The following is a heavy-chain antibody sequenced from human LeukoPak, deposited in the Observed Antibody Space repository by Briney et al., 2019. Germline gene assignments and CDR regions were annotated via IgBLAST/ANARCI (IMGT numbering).Heavy chain of an antibody. CDR2: IYTGGTT. D-gene: IGHD6-6*01. Sequence: GGSLRLSCAASGFPASSNYMNWVRQAPGKGLEWVSIIYTGGTTHYADSLNDRFTISRDDSINTLYLQMNSLRAEDTAVYYCARDSSSYYFDYWGQGTLVTVSS. CDR1: GFPASSNY. CDR3: ARDSSSYYFDY. J-gene: IGHJ4*02. V-gene: IGHV3-66*01.